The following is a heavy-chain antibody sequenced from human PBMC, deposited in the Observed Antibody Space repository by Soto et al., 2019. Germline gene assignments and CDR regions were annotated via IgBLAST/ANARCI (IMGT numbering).Heavy chain of an antibody. Sequence: TLSLTCAVSGGSISRGGYSWSWIRQPPGKGLEWIGYIYHSGSTYYNPSLKSRVTISVDRSKNQFSLKLSSVTAADTAVYYCARVPDRWGQGTPFTVSS. CDR3: ARVPDR. D-gene: IGHD2-2*01. CDR2: IYHSGST. V-gene: IGHV4-30-2*01. CDR1: GGSISRGGYS. J-gene: IGHJ5*02.